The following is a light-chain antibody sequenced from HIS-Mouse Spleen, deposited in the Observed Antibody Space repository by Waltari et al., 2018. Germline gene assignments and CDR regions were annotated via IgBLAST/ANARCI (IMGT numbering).Light chain of an antibody. Sequence: SYELTQPPSVSVSPGQTARITCPGYAFAKQYAYWYQQKSGQAPVLVIYEDSKRPSGIPERFSGSSSGTMATLTISGAQVEDEADYYCYSTDSSGNHRVFGGGTKLTVL. CDR2: EDS. J-gene: IGLJ2*01. CDR1: AFAKQY. CDR3: YSTDSSGNHRV. V-gene: IGLV3-10*01.